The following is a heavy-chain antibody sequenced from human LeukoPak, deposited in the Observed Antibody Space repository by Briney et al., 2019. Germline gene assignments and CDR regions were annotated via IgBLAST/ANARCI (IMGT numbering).Heavy chain of an antibody. CDR1: GGTFSSYA. V-gene: IGHV1-69*13. D-gene: IGHD2-2*01. CDR3: ARGVSDIVVVPAAYYWYFDL. J-gene: IGHJ2*01. CDR2: IIPIFGTA. Sequence: SVKVSCKASGGTFSSYAISWVRQAPGQGLEWMGGIIPIFGTANYAQKFQGRVTITADESTSTAYMEPSSLRSEDTAVNYCARGVSDIVVVPAAYYWYFDLWGRGTLVAVSS.